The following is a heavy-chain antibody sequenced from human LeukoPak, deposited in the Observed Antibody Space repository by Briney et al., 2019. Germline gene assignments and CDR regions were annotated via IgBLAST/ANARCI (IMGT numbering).Heavy chain of an antibody. V-gene: IGHV4-38-2*02. CDR2: IYHSGST. CDR3: ARVVQSTDSSGFYLPEYFQH. Sequence: SETLSLTCTVSGYSISSGYHWGWIRQPPGKGLEWIGSIYHSGSTYYNPSLKSRVTISVDTSKNQFSLKLRAVTAADTAVYYCARVVQSTDSSGFYLPEYFQHWGQGTLVTVSS. D-gene: IGHD3-22*01. J-gene: IGHJ1*01. CDR1: GYSISSGYH.